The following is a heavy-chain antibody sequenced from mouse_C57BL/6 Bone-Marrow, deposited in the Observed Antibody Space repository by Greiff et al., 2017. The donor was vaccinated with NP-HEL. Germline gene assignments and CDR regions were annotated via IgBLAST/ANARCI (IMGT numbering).Heavy chain of an antibody. CDR2: LYPGDGVT. J-gene: IGHJ2*01. Sequence: VQLQQSGPELVKPGASVKISCKASGYAFSSSWMHWVMQRPGQGLEWIGRLYPGDGVTNYNGKFKGKPTLTADKSSSTAYMQLSSLTSEDSAVYFCEEELGLFDYWGQGTTLTVSS. V-gene: IGHV1-82*01. CDR1: GYAFSSSW. CDR3: EEELGLFDY. D-gene: IGHD4-1*01.